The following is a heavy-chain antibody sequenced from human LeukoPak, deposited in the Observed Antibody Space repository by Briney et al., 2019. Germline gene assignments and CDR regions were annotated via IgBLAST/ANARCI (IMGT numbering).Heavy chain of an antibody. D-gene: IGHD2-2*01. CDR3: AKDGCSSSSCSIDY. J-gene: IGHJ4*02. CDR2: ISWNSGSI. V-gene: IGHV3-9*03. CDR1: GFTFDDYA. Sequence: TGGSLRLSGAASGFTFDDYAMHWVRQAPGKGLEWVSGISWNSGSIGYADSVKGRFTISRDNAKNSLFLQMNSLRDEDMALYYCAKDGCSSSSCSIDYWGQGTLVTVSS.